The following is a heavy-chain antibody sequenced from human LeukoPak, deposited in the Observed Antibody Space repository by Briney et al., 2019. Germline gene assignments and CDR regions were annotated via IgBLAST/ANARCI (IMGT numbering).Heavy chain of an antibody. V-gene: IGHV1-69*05. Sequence: ASVKVSCKASGGTFSSYAISWVRQAPGQGLEWMGGIIPIFGTANYAQKFQGRVTITTDESTSTAYMELSSLRSEATAVYYCARDHLSEVVGATGDYSYYMDVWGKGTTVTVSS. CDR2: IIPIFGTA. CDR1: GGTFSSYA. CDR3: ARDHLSEVVGATGDYSYYMDV. D-gene: IGHD1-26*01. J-gene: IGHJ6*03.